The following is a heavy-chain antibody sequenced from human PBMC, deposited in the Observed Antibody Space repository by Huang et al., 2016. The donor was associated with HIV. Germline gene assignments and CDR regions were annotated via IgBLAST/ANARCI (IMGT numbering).Heavy chain of an antibody. J-gene: IGHJ6*03. CDR2: IYYSRST. CDR3: ARDLRSWVGESYYHMDV. CDR1: GGSISGHF. V-gene: IGHV4-59*11. D-gene: IGHD3-10*01. Sequence: QVQLQESGPGLVKPSETLSLSCTVCGGSISGHFWSWIRQPPGKGLEWIGTIYYSRSTNDTPSLKSRVTRSVDTSKNQFSLKVNSVTAADTAVYYCARDLRSWVGESYYHMDVWGKGTTVTVSS.